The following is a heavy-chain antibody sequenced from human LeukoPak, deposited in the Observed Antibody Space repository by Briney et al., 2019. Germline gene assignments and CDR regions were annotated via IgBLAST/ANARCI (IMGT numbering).Heavy chain of an antibody. V-gene: IGHV1-2*02. D-gene: IGHD2-21*01. J-gene: IGHJ6*03. Sequence: GASVKVSCKASGYTFTGYYIHWVRQAPGQGLEWMGWINPKSGGTNYAQKFQGRVTMTRDTSISTAYMELSRLRSDETAVYYCARQAYCGGDCYYYYMDVWGKGTTVTVSS. CDR3: ARQAYCGGDCYYYYMDV. CDR1: GYTFTGYY. CDR2: INPKSGGT.